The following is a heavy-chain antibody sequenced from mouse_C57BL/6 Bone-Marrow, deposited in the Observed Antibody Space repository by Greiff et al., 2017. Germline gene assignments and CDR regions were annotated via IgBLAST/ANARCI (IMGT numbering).Heavy chain of an antibody. CDR3: ACITTVVATRYFDY. CDR1: VYTLTSYW. Sequence: VTPMESGAELAKPGPSVKLSFKASVYTLTSYWMHWVIQRSGLGLEWIGYFTPSSGYSKYIQKFKDKATLTVDKSSSTAYMQLSSLTYEDSAVYYCACITTVVATRYFDYWGQGTTLTVSS. V-gene: IGHV1-7*01. J-gene: IGHJ2*01. CDR2: FTPSSGYS. D-gene: IGHD1-1*01.